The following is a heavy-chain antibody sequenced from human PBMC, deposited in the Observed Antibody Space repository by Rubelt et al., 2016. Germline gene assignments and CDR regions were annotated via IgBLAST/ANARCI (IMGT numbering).Heavy chain of an antibody. V-gene: IGHV5-51*03. CDR2: IFPGDSST. CDR1: GYSFTSYW. CDR3: ARRVGSTSSAFDF. D-gene: IGHD1-26*01. J-gene: IGHJ3*01. Sequence: GQSLKISCKGSGYSFTSYWIGWVRQMPGKGLEWMGVIFPGDSSTSYSPSFEGQVTISADKSISAAYLQWSRLRASDTAIYYCARRVGSTSSAFDFWGQGTIVTVSS.